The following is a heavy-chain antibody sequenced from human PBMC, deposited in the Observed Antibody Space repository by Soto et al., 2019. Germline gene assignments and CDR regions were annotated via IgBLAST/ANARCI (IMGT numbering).Heavy chain of an antibody. Sequence: SLRLSCAASGFTFSSYAMSWVRQAPGKGLEWVSAISGSGGSTYYADSVKGRFTISRDNSKNTLYLQMNSLRAEDTAVYYCAKDPFMVRGVNRQFDYWGQGTLVTVSS. D-gene: IGHD3-10*01. J-gene: IGHJ4*02. CDR1: GFTFSSYA. V-gene: IGHV3-23*01. CDR2: ISGSGGST. CDR3: AKDPFMVRGVNRQFDY.